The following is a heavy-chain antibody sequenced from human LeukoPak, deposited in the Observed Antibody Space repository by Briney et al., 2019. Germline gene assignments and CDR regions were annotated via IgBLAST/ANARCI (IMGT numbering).Heavy chain of an antibody. Sequence: SVKVSCKASGYTFTSYGISWVRQAPGQGLEWMGGIIPIFGTANYAQKFQGRVTITADESTSTAYMELSSLRSEDTAVYYCARGDDSSGYYWSFDYWGQGTLVTVSS. J-gene: IGHJ4*02. CDR2: IIPIFGTA. V-gene: IGHV1-69*13. CDR3: ARGDDSSGYYWSFDY. D-gene: IGHD3-22*01. CDR1: GYTFTSYG.